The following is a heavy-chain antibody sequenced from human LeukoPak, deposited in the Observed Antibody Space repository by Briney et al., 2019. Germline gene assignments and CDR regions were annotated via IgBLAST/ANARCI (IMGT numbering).Heavy chain of an antibody. Sequence: GASVKVSCKASGYTFTSYAMNWVRQAPGQGLEWMGWINTNTGNPTYAQGFTGRFVFSLDTSVSTAYLQISSLKAEDTAVYYCARVPSDILTYYYYYGMDVWGQGTTVTVSS. J-gene: IGHJ6*02. D-gene: IGHD3-9*01. CDR3: ARVPSDILTYYYYYGMDV. CDR1: GYTFTSYA. V-gene: IGHV7-4-1*02. CDR2: INTNTGNP.